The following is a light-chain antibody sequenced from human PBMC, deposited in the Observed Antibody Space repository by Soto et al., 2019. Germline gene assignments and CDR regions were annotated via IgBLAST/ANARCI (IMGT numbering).Light chain of an antibody. Sequence: EIVLTQSPGTLSLSPWERATLSCRATQSVSSSYLAWYQQKLGQAPRLLIYGAYTRATGIPVRFSGSGSGTDFTLTISRLEPEDSAVYYCQQYGSSPPVTFGQGTKVDIK. CDR2: GAY. CDR1: QSVSSSY. V-gene: IGKV3-20*01. J-gene: IGKJ1*01. CDR3: QQYGSSPPVT.